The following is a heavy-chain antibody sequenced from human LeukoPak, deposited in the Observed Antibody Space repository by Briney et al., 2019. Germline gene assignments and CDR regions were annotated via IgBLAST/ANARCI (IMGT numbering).Heavy chain of an antibody. CDR1: GYSFTSYW. V-gene: IGHV5-51*01. J-gene: IGHJ6*03. CDR2: IDPGDSDT. CDR3: ARLWSEDDIVVVPAALYYYMDV. D-gene: IGHD2-2*01. Sequence: GESLKISCKGSGYSFTSYWIGWVRQMPGKGLEWMGIIDPGDSDTRYSPSFQGQVTISADKSISTAYLQWSSLKASDTAMYYCARLWSEDDIVVVPAALYYYMDVWGKGTTVTVSS.